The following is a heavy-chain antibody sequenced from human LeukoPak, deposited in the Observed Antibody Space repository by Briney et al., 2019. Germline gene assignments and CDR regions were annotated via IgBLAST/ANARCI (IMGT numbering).Heavy chain of an antibody. CDR3: ARDGMAVAVGYFDL. Sequence: SQTLSLTCAISGDSVSSNSATWNWIRQSPSRGLEWLGRTYYRSKWYNDYAASVKSRITIKPDASKNQFSLQLNSVTPEDTAVYYCARDGMAVAVGYFDLWGRGTLVTVSS. D-gene: IGHD6-19*01. CDR2: TYYRSKWYN. V-gene: IGHV6-1*01. J-gene: IGHJ2*01. CDR1: GDSVSSNSAT.